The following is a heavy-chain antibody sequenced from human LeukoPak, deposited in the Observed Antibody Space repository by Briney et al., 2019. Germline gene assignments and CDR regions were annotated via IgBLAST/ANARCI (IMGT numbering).Heavy chain of an antibody. CDR1: GGSISSGGYY. V-gene: IGHV4-61*08. J-gene: IGHJ6*02. Sequence: PSETLSLTCTVSGGSISSGGYYWSWIRQHPGKGLEWIGYIYYTGSTNYSPSLKSRVTISGDTSKNQFSLKLSSVTAADTAVYYCARHTGTRVMDVWGQGTTVTVSS. D-gene: IGHD1-1*01. CDR3: ARHTGTRVMDV. CDR2: IYYTGST.